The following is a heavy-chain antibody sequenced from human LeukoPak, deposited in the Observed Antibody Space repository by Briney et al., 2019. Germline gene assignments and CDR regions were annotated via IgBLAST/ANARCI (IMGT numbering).Heavy chain of an antibody. Sequence: PSETLSLTCTVSGGSISSASYYWSWIRQPAGKGLEWIGRIYISGSTNYNPSLKSRVTISVDTSKNQFSLKLSSVTAADTAVYYCAREREGPYGYLDYWGQGILVTVSS. CDR1: GGSISSASYY. V-gene: IGHV4-61*02. D-gene: IGHD4-17*01. CDR2: IYISGST. CDR3: AREREGPYGYLDY. J-gene: IGHJ4*02.